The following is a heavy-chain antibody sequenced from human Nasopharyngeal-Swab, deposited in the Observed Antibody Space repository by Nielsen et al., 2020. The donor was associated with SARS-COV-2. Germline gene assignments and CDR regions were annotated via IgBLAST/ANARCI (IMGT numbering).Heavy chain of an antibody. Sequence: GESLKISCAVSGFTFSSYSMSWVRQAPGKGLEWVSLITSSSSYIYYADSVKGRFTISRDNAKNFLYLQMNSLRAEDTAVYYCARYDDYYDSSGYAYWGQGTLVTVSS. V-gene: IGHV3-21*01. J-gene: IGHJ4*02. CDR1: GFTFSSYS. D-gene: IGHD3-22*01. CDR2: ITSSSSYI. CDR3: ARYDDYYDSSGYAY.